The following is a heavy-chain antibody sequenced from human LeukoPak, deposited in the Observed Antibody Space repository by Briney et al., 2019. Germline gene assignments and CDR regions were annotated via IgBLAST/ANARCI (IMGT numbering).Heavy chain of an antibody. CDR1: GVTFRNYA. CDR2: ISNSGGST. CDR3: AKEGSYSSSWYRGDN. Sequence: PGGSLRLSCAASGVTFRNYAMTWVRQAPGKGREWVSNISNSGGSTYYADSVKGRFTSSRDNSKNTLYLQMNSLRAEDTAVYFCAKEGSYSSSWYRGDNWGQGTQVTVSS. J-gene: IGHJ4*02. V-gene: IGHV3-23*01. D-gene: IGHD6-13*01.